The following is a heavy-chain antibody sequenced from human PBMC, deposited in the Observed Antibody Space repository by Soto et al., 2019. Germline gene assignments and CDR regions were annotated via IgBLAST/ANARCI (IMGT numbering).Heavy chain of an antibody. Sequence: QVQLVESGGGVVQPGRSLRLSCAASGFTFSSYGMHWVRQAPGKGLEWVAVISYDGSNKYYADSVKGRFTISRDNSKNTLYLQVNSLRAEDTAVYYCAKEEMATTYYYYCGMDVWGQGTTVTVSS. CDR2: ISYDGSNK. CDR1: GFTFSSYG. D-gene: IGHD5-12*01. J-gene: IGHJ6*02. V-gene: IGHV3-30*18. CDR3: AKEEMATTYYYYCGMDV.